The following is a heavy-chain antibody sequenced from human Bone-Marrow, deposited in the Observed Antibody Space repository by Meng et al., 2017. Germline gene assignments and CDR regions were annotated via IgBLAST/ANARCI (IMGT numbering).Heavy chain of an antibody. D-gene: IGHD3-10*01. CDR3: AREVSPYYYGSGSENWFDP. J-gene: IGHJ5*02. CDR1: GGSGSSGSYY. V-gene: IGHV4-61*01. CDR2: IYYSGST. Sequence: RQGSGQGLWGPSETRFRTCTYIGGSGSSGSYYWSWIRQPPGKGLEWIGYIYYSGSTNYNPSLKSRVTISVDTSKNQFSLKLSSVTAADTAVYYCAREVSPYYYGSGSENWFDPWGQGTLVTVSS.